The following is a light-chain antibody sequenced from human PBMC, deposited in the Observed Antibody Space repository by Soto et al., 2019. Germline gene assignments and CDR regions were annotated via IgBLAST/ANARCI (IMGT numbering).Light chain of an antibody. CDR1: QSISSSY. Sequence: EIVLTQSPGTLSLSPGERATLACRASQSISSSYLAWYQQKPGQAPRLLIYGASSRATGIPDRFSGSESGTDFTLTISRLEPEDFAVYYCQFFGSSRYTFGQGTKLEIK. J-gene: IGKJ2*01. CDR2: GAS. V-gene: IGKV3-20*01. CDR3: QFFGSSRYT.